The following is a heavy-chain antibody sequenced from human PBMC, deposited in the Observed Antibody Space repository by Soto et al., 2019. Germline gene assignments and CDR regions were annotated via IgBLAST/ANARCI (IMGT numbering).Heavy chain of an antibody. J-gene: IGHJ4*02. CDR3: ARGVHYDTSGYYYFY. CDR2: IIPIFGTA. V-gene: IGHV1-69*13. Sequence: SVKVSCKASGGTFSSYAIDWARQAPGQGFEWMGGIIPIFGTANYAQKFQGRITITADESTSTAYMELRSLRSEDTAMYYCARGVHYDTSGYYYFYWGQGTLVNVSS. CDR1: GGTFSSYA. D-gene: IGHD3-22*01.